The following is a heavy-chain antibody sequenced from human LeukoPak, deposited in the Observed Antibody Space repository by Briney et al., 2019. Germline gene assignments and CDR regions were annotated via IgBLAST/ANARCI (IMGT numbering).Heavy chain of an antibody. CDR1: GGSIRSYY. V-gene: IGHV4-34*01. D-gene: IGHD3-3*01. J-gene: IGHJ5*02. CDR2: INHSGST. CDR3: ARHDDFWSGYNWFDP. Sequence: SETLSLTCTVSGGSIRSYYWTWIRQPPGKGLEWIGEINHSGSTYYNPSLKSRVTISVDTSKNQFSLKLSSVTAADTAVYYCARHDDFWSGYNWFDPWGQGTLVTVSS.